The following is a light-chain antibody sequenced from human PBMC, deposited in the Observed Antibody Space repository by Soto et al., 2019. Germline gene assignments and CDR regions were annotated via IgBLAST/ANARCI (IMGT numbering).Light chain of an antibody. V-gene: IGKV1-39*01. CDR1: QNITRN. CDR3: QQSFNTPFT. J-gene: IGKJ3*01. Sequence: DIQMTQSPSSLSASVGDRVSITCRSSQNITRNLNWYQQKPGKAPKLLIYTASNFQSGVSSRFSGSGSGTDFTLTISRLQFEDFATYFCQQSFNTPFTFGPGTIVDI. CDR2: TAS.